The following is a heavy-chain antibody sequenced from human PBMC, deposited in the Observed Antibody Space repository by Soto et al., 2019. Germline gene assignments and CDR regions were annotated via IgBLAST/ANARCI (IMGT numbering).Heavy chain of an antibody. CDR2: IYPGDSDT. V-gene: IGHV5-51*01. CDR3: ARHSGVAEDGTD. D-gene: IGHD6-13*01. CDR1: GYSLTTNW. J-gene: IGHJ1*01. Sequence: GESLKISCKGSGYSLTTNWIGWVRQMPGKGLEWMGVIYPGDSDTRYSPSFQGQVAISADKSINTAYLQWSSLKASDTAMYYCARHSGVAEDGTDWGQGTLVTVSS.